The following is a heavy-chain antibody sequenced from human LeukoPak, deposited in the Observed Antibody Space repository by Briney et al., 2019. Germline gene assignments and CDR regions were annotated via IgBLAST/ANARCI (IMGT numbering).Heavy chain of an antibody. CDR3: ARVPSRYYYGSGSYHSSARFDP. V-gene: IGHV4-59*01. Sequence: SETLSLTCTVSGVSISSYYWSWIRQPPGKGLEWLGYIYYSGSTNYNPSLKSRVTISVDTSNNQFSLKLSSVTAADTAVYYCARVPSRYYYGSGSYHSSARFDPWGQGTLVTVSS. CDR2: IYYSGST. D-gene: IGHD3-10*01. CDR1: GVSISSYY. J-gene: IGHJ5*02.